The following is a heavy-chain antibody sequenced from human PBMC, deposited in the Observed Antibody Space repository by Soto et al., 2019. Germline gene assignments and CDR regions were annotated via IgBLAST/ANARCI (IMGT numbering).Heavy chain of an antibody. Sequence: ASVKVSCKASGYTFTSYAMHWVRQAPGQRLEWMGWINAGNGNTKYSQKFQGRVTITRDTSASTAYMELSSLRSEDTAVYYCARDQGYYDSSGYYELYFDYWGQGILVTVSS. CDR1: GYTFTSYA. J-gene: IGHJ4*02. CDR3: ARDQGYYDSSGYYELYFDY. D-gene: IGHD3-22*01. CDR2: INAGNGNT. V-gene: IGHV1-3*01.